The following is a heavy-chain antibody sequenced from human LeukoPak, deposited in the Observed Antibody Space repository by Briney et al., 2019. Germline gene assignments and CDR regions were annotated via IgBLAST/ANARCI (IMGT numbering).Heavy chain of an antibody. Sequence: SQTLSLTCTVSGGSISSGSYYWSWIRQPAGKGLEWIGRIYTSGSTNYNSSLKSRVTISVDTSKNQFSLKLSSVTAADTAVYYCARDLGYGNWFDPWGQGTLVTVSS. CDR2: IYTSGST. V-gene: IGHV4-61*02. D-gene: IGHD5-12*01. CDR3: ARDLGYGNWFDP. CDR1: GGSISSGSYY. J-gene: IGHJ5*02.